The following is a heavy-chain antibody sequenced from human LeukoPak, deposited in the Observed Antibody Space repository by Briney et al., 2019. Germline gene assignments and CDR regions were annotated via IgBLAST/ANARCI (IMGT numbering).Heavy chain of an antibody. D-gene: IGHD3-10*01. CDR2: INWNGGTT. V-gene: IGHV3-20*04. Sequence: GGSLRLSCAASGFTFDGYGMSWVRQAPGKGLEWVSGINWNGGTTGYADSVKGRFTISRDNAKNSLYVQMNSLRAEDTALYYCARDTYYYGSGSSGGFDFWGQGTLVTVSS. J-gene: IGHJ4*02. CDR1: GFTFDGYG. CDR3: ARDTYYYGSGSSGGFDF.